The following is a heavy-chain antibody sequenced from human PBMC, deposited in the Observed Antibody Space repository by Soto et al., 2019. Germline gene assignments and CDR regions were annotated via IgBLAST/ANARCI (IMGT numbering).Heavy chain of an antibody. CDR2: ITTTSSTM. CDR3: ARDSSGRQYYGMDV. CDR1: GFIFSDYS. Sequence: VGSLRLSCTPSGFIFSDYSMNWVRQAPGKGLEWISYITTTSSTMYYADSVKGRFTISRDNAKNSLYLQMNSLRDEDTAVYYCARDSSGRQYYGMDVWGQGTTVTVSS. D-gene: IGHD3-22*01. V-gene: IGHV3-48*02. J-gene: IGHJ6*02.